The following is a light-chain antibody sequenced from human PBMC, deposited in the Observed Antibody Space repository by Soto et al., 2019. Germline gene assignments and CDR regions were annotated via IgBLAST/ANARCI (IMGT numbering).Light chain of an antibody. CDR3: QQYGSSSWT. CDR1: QSVSSSY. J-gene: IGKJ1*01. CDR2: GAS. Sequence: EIVLTQSPGTLPLSPGERATLSCRASQSVSSSYLAWYQQKPGQAPRLLIYGASSRATGIPDRFSGSGSGTDFTLTISRLEPEDFAVYYCQQYGSSSWTFGQGTQ. V-gene: IGKV3-20*01.